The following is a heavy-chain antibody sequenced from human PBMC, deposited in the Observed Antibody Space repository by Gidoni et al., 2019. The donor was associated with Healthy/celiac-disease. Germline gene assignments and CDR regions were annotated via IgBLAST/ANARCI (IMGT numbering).Heavy chain of an antibody. V-gene: IGHV4-59*01. J-gene: IGHJ5*02. D-gene: IGHD1-26*01. CDR2: IYYSGST. CDR3: ARGIVGATTAWFDP. Sequence: QVQLQESGPGLVKPSETLSLTCTVSGGSISSYYWSWIRQPPGKGLEWIGYIYYSGSTNYNPSLKSRVTISVDTSKNQFSLKLSSVTAADTAVYYCARGIVGATTAWFDPWGQGTLVTVSS. CDR1: GGSISSYY.